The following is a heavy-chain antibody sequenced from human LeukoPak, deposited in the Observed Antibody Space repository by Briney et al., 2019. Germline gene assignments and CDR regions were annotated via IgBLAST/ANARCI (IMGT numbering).Heavy chain of an antibody. CDR3: ARAGGGGVTMLRGALDY. V-gene: IGHV3-21*01. Sequence: GGSLRLSCAASGFTFSTYSMNWVRQAPGKGLEWVSSITSSSTYIYYADAVNDRFTISRDNAKNSLYLQMNSLRAEDTAVYYCARAGGGGVTMLRGALDYWGQGTLVTVSS. CDR1: GFTFSTYS. CDR2: ITSSSTYI. D-gene: IGHD3-10*01. J-gene: IGHJ4*02.